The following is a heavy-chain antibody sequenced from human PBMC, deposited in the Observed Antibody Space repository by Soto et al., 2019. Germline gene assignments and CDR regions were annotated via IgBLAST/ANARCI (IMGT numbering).Heavy chain of an antibody. J-gene: IGHJ5*02. Sequence: PSETLSLTCTVSGGSISRWDYYWSWIRQPPGKGLEWIGYIYYSGSTYYNPSLKSRVTISVDTSKNQFSLKLSSVTAADTAVYYCARASSGYDFWPWFDPWGQGTLVTVSS. CDR1: GGSISRWDYY. CDR2: IYYSGST. V-gene: IGHV4-30-4*01. CDR3: ARASSGYDFWPWFDP. D-gene: IGHD5-12*01.